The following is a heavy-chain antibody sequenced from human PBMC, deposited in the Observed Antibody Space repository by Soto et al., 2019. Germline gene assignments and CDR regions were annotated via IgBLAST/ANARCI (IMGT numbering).Heavy chain of an antibody. CDR1: GGSISSGNYY. CDR2: IYHSGST. Sequence: SETLSLTCTVSGGSISSGNYYWNWIRQHPGKGLEWLGYIYHSGSTYYNPSLKSRVTISVDTSKNQFSLKLSSVTAADTAVYYCARDPSGGSGPDYWGQGTLVTVPQ. J-gene: IGHJ4*02. CDR3: ARDPSGGSGPDY. V-gene: IGHV4-31*03. D-gene: IGHD2-15*01.